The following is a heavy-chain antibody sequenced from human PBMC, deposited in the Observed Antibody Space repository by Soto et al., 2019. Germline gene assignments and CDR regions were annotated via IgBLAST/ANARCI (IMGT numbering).Heavy chain of an antibody. CDR1: GFTFSSYW. V-gene: IGHV3-7*01. CDR3: ARVIAVAGVEFDY. Sequence: EVQLVESGGGLVQPGGSLILSCAASGFTFSSYWMSWVRPAPGKGLEWVANIKQDGSEKYYVDSVKGRFTISRDNAKNSLYLQMNSLRAEDTAVYYWARVIAVAGVEFDYWCQGTLVTVS. CDR2: IKQDGSEK. D-gene: IGHD6-19*01. J-gene: IGHJ4*02.